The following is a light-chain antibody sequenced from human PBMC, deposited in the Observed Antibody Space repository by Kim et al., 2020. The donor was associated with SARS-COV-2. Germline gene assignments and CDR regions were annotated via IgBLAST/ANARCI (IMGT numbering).Light chain of an antibody. CDR3: SSYTSSSTLV. Sequence: GQSITISCTGTSSDVGGYNYVSWYQQYPGKAPKLIIYDVTERPSGISNRFSGSKSANTASLTISGLQAEDEADYYCSSYTSSSTLVFGGGTQLTVL. J-gene: IGLJ3*02. CDR2: DVT. V-gene: IGLV2-14*03. CDR1: SSDVGGYNY.